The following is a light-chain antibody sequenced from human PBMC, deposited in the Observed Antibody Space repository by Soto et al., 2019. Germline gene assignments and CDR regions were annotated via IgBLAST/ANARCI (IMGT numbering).Light chain of an antibody. CDR1: QGISSW. V-gene: IGKV1-12*01. CDR2: TGS. CDR3: QQANSFPLT. Sequence: DIQMTQSPSSVSASVGDRVSITCRASQGISSWLAWYQQKPGRAPKLLIYTGSRVQSGVPSRFSGTGSATDFTLTISSLQPEDVATYYCQQANSFPLTLGGGTKVEIK. J-gene: IGKJ4*01.